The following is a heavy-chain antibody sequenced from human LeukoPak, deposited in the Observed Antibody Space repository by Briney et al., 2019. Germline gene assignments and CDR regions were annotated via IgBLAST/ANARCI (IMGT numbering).Heavy chain of an antibody. Sequence: GRSLRLSCTASGFNFGDYNMNWVRQAPGKGLEWVGYIRAKTHDGTADYAASVKVRFTISRDDSKSIAYLQMTGLDSEDTAVYYCTRGQLYPYGPEFDFWGQGTLVTVSS. J-gene: IGHJ4*02. CDR3: TRGQLYPYGPEFDF. D-gene: IGHD3-10*01. CDR1: GFNFGDYN. CDR2: IRAKTHDGTA. V-gene: IGHV3-49*04.